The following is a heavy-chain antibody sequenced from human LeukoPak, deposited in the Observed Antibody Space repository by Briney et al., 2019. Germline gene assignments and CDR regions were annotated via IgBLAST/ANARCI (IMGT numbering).Heavy chain of an antibody. Sequence: QAGGSLRLSCAASGFTVSSNYMSSVRQAPGKGLEWVSVIYSGGSTYYADSVKGRFTISRDNSKNTLYLQMNSLRAEGTAVYYCARVAEGADFDYWGQGTLVTVSS. J-gene: IGHJ4*02. CDR1: GFTVSSNY. CDR3: ARVAEGADFDY. CDR2: IYSGGST. D-gene: IGHD6-19*01. V-gene: IGHV3-53*01.